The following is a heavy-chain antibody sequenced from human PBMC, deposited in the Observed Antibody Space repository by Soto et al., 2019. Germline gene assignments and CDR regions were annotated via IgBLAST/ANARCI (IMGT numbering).Heavy chain of an antibody. CDR2: ISSSSSYI. D-gene: IGHD3-22*01. Sequence: EVQLVESGGGLVKPGGSLRLSCAASGFTFSSYSMNWVRQAPGKGLEWVSSISSSSSYIYYADSVKGRFTISRDNAKNSLYLQMNSLRAEDTSVYSCARDLYYYDSSGYRLYYYYGMDVW. J-gene: IGHJ6*01. CDR1: GFTFSSYS. V-gene: IGHV3-21*01. CDR3: ARDLYYYDSSGYRLYYYYGMDV.